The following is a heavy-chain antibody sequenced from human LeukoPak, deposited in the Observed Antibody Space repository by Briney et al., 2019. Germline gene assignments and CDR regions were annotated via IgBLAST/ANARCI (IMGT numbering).Heavy chain of an antibody. CDR1: GYTFTSYG. V-gene: IGHV1-18*01. CDR3: ARDRTYYDFWSGYYSQYYFDY. J-gene: IGHJ4*02. Sequence: ASVKVSCKASGYTFTSYGISWVRQAPGQGLEWMGWISAYNGNTNYAQKLQGRVTMTTDTSTSTAYMELRSLRSDDTAVYYCARDRTYYDFWSGYYSQYYFDYWGQGTLVTVSS. D-gene: IGHD3-3*01. CDR2: ISAYNGNT.